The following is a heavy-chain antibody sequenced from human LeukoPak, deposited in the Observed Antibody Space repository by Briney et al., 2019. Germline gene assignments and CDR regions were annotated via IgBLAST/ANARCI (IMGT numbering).Heavy chain of an antibody. V-gene: IGHV3-21*01. J-gene: IGHJ4*02. CDR1: GFTFSSYS. CDR2: ISSSSSYI. D-gene: IGHD2-2*01. CDR3: ARDPRLGYCSSTSCELVDY. Sequence: GGSLRLSCAASGFTFSSYSMNWVRQAPGKGLEWVSSISSSSSYIYYADSVKGRFTISRDNAMNSLYLQMNSLRAEDTAVYYCARDPRLGYCSSTSCELVDYWGQGTLVTVSS.